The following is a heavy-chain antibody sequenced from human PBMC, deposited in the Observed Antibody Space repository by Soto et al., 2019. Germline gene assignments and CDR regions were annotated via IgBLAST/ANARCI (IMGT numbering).Heavy chain of an antibody. J-gene: IGHJ6*02. D-gene: IGHD6-19*01. CDR1: GFTVSSNY. CDR2: IYSGGST. CDR3: AREAVHLYYYYGMDV. V-gene: IGHV3-66*01. Sequence: GGSLRLSCAASGFTVSSNYMSWVRQAPGKGLEWVSVIYSGGSTYYADSVKGRFTISRDNSKNTLYLQMNSLRAEDTAVYYCAREAVHLYYYYGMDVWGQGTTVTVSS.